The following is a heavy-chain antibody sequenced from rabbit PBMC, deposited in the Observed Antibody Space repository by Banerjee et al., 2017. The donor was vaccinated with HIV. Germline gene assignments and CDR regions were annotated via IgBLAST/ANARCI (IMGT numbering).Heavy chain of an antibody. Sequence: QEQLEESGGDLVKPEGSLTVTCTASGFSFSSSYWICWVRQAPGKGLEWIACIHAGSSGSTYYASWARGRFTISKTSSTTVTLQMTSLTAADTATYFCARGGYAGYGGYYYYGMDLWGQGTLVTVS. D-gene: IGHD7-1*01. J-gene: IGHJ6*01. CDR2: IHAGSSGST. CDR3: ARGGYAGYGGYYYYGMDL. CDR1: GFSFSSSYW. V-gene: IGHV1S45*01.